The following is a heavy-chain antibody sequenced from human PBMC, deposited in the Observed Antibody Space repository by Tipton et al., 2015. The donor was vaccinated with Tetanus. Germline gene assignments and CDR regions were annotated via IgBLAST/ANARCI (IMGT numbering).Heavy chain of an antibody. D-gene: IGHD1-1*01. CDR2: IYYGGDT. V-gene: IGHV4-59*01. Sequence: TLSLTCTVSGGSFSNYYWNWIRQSPGRRLEWIGNIYYGGDTDYNPSPQSRATISLDTSKKLFSLRLKSVTAADTAVYYCARANNEFPKKGPFDSWGQGRLVIVSS. CDR3: ARANNEFPKKGPFDS. J-gene: IGHJ4*02. CDR1: GGSFSNYY.